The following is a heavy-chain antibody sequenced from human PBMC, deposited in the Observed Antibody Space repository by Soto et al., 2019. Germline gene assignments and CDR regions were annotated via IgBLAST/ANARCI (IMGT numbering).Heavy chain of an antibody. CDR1: GGTFSSYT. Sequence: QVQLVQSGAEVKKPGSSVKVSYKASGGTFSSYTISWVRQAPGQGLEWMGRIIPILGIANYAQKFQGRVTITADKSTSTAYMELSSLRSEDTAVYYCARDRGTKGSDYWGQGTLVTVSS. V-gene: IGHV1-69*08. CDR2: IIPILGIA. CDR3: ARDRGTKGSDY. J-gene: IGHJ4*02. D-gene: IGHD3-16*01.